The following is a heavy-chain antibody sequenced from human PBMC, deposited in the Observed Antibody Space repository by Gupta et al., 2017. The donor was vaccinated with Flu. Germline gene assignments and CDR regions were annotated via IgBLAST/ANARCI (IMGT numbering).Heavy chain of an antibody. CDR2: IYTSGRK. CDR1: GGSISSYY. D-gene: IGHD2-21*01. Sequence: QVQLQESGPGLVKPSETLSLTCTVSGGSISSYYWSWIRQPAGKGLEWIGSIYTSGRKNYNPARKSRVTMSVETAKNQVSRKLRSVTAGGTAEYYSAREQGDATEKQFGDGGQGTMVTVYS. J-gene: IGHJ4*02. V-gene: IGHV4-4*07. CDR3: AREQGDATEKQFGD.